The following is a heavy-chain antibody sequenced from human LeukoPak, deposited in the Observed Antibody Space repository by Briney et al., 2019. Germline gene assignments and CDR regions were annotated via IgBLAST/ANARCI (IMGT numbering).Heavy chain of an antibody. Sequence: SKTLSLTCTVSGGSISSSSYYWGWIRQPPGKGLEWIGSIYYSGSIYYNPSLKSRVTISVDTSKNQFSLKLSSVTAADTAVYYCARGQGSSWSVTRPVGCWGQGTLVTVSS. CDR2: IYYSGSI. D-gene: IGHD6-13*01. V-gene: IGHV4-39*01. J-gene: IGHJ4*02. CDR1: GGSISSSSYY. CDR3: ARGQGSSWSVTRPVGC.